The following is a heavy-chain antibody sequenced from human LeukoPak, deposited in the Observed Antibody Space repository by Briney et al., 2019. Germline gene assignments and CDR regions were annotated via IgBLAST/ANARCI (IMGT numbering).Heavy chain of an antibody. CDR2: IYTSGST. CDR3: ASSKKGGGSGY. V-gene: IGHV4-61*02. D-gene: IGHD2-15*01. Sequence: PSQTLSLXCTVSGGSISSNSYYWSWIRQPAGKGLEWIGRIYTSGSTNYNPSLKSRVTISVDTSKNQFSLKLNSVTAADTAVYFCASSKKGGGSGYWGQGTLVTVSS. J-gene: IGHJ4*02. CDR1: GGSISSNSYY.